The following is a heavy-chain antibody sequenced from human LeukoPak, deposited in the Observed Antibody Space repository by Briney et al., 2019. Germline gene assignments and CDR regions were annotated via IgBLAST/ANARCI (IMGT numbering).Heavy chain of an antibody. Sequence: PSQTLSLTCTVSGGSISSGGYYWSWIRQHPGKGLEWIGYIYYSGSTYYNPSLKSRVTISVDTSKNQFSLKLSSVTAADTAAYYCARVGAAASYGMDVWGQGTTVTVSS. D-gene: IGHD6-25*01. CDR3: ARVGAAASYGMDV. CDR2: IYYSGST. CDR1: GGSISSGGYY. V-gene: IGHV4-31*03. J-gene: IGHJ6*02.